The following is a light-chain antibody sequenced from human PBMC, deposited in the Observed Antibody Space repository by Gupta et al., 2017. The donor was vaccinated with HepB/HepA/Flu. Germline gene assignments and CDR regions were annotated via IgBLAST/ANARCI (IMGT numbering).Light chain of an antibody. V-gene: IGKV1-12*01. CDR3: QQAKNFPPT. Sequence: DTQMTQSPSSVSASVGDRVTITCRASQNVNNWLAWYQQKPGKAPNLLMYTAPILQSGVPSRFSGSGSGTDFTLTISSLQPEDFATYYCQQAKNFPPTFGGGTKVEIK. J-gene: IGKJ4*01. CDR1: QNVNNW. CDR2: TAP.